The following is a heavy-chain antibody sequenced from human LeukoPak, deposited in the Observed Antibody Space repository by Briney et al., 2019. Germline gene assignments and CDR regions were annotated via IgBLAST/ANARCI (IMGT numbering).Heavy chain of an antibody. J-gene: IGHJ5*02. Sequence: GGSLRLSCAASGFTVSSNYMSWVRQAPGKGLEWVSVIGGSGVNTYYADSVKGRFTISRDNSKNTLFLQMNSLRAEDTAVYYCAKGMSGSSPYNWFDPWGQGTLVTVSS. CDR2: IGGSGVNT. V-gene: IGHV3-23*01. CDR1: GFTVSSNY. CDR3: AKGMSGSSPYNWFDP. D-gene: IGHD1-26*01.